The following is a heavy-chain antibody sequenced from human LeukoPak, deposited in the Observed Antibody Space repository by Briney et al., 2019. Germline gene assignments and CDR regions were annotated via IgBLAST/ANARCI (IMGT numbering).Heavy chain of an antibody. CDR3: ARSDVTYYDILTGYYGVFDFDY. Sequence: ASVKVSCKASGYTFTSYAMNWVRQAPGQGLEWMGWINTNTGNPTYAQGFTGRFVFSLDTSVSTAYLQISSLKAEDTAVYYCARSDVTYYDILTGYYGVFDFDYWGQGTLVTVSS. D-gene: IGHD3-9*01. CDR1: GYTFTSYA. J-gene: IGHJ4*02. V-gene: IGHV7-4-1*02. CDR2: INTNTGNP.